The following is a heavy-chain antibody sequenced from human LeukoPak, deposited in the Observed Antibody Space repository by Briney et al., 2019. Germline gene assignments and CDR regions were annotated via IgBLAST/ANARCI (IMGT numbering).Heavy chain of an antibody. D-gene: IGHD3-10*01. V-gene: IGHV3-33*01. J-gene: IGHJ4*02. CDR2: IWYDGSNK. Sequence: GGSLRLSCAASGFTFSSYGMHWVRQAPGKGLEWVEVIWYDGSNKYYADSVKGRFTISRDNSKNTLYLQMNSLRAEDTAVYYCARDFYVGSGSYYIGYWGQGTLVTVSS. CDR1: GFTFSSYG. CDR3: ARDFYVGSGSYYIGY.